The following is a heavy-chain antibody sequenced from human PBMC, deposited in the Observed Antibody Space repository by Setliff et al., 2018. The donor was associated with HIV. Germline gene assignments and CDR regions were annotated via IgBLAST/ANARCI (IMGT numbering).Heavy chain of an antibody. CDR3: AREDYYYYGMDV. J-gene: IGHJ6*02. CDR2: IYTSGST. CDR1: GGSISSGSYY. Sequence: PSETLSLTCTDSGGSISSGSYYWNWIRQPAGKGLEWIGRIYTSGSTNYNPSLKGRVTISVDTSKNQFSLKLSSVTAADTAVYYCAREDYYYYGMDVWGQGTTVTVSS. V-gene: IGHV4-61*02.